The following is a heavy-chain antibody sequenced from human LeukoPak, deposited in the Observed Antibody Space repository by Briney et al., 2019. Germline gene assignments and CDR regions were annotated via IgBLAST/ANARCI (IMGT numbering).Heavy chain of an antibody. Sequence: GGSLRLSCAASGFTFSSYAMSWVRQAPGKGLEWVSAISGSGGSTYYADSVKGRFTISRNNSKNTLCLQMNSLRAEDTAVYYCAKDLLVGATTWTYWGQGTLVTVSS. J-gene: IGHJ4*02. V-gene: IGHV3-23*01. CDR2: ISGSGGST. CDR1: GFTFSSYA. D-gene: IGHD1-26*01. CDR3: AKDLLVGATTWTY.